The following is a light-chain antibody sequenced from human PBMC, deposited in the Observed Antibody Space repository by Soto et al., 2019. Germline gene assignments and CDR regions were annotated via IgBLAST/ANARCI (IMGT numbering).Light chain of an antibody. CDR3: QAWGINTLVV. Sequence: SYELTQPPSVSVSPGQTASITCSGHRLGDKYAGLYQQKPGQSPVLVIYQDNKRPSGSPERFSGSNSGNTATLTISGTQAMDEADYFCQAWGINTLVVFGGGT. V-gene: IGLV3-1*01. CDR2: QDN. J-gene: IGLJ2*01. CDR1: RLGDKY.